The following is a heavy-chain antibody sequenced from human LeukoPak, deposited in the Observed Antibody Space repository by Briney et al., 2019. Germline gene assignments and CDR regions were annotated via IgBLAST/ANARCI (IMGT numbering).Heavy chain of an antibody. CDR1: GFTFSSYA. CDR3: AKEETIAEYYFDY. V-gene: IGHV3-23*01. Sequence: GGSLRLSCAASGFTFSSYAMSWVRQAPGKGLEWVAAISGSGGSTYYADSVKGRFTISRDNSENTLYLQMNSLRAEDTAVYYCAKEETIAEYYFDYWGQGTLVTVSS. J-gene: IGHJ4*02. CDR2: ISGSGGST. D-gene: IGHD6-13*01.